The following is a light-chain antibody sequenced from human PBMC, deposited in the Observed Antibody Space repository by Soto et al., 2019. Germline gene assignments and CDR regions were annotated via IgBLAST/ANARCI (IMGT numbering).Light chain of an antibody. V-gene: IGKV3-15*01. CDR3: QQYNNWPPIT. CDR2: GAS. J-gene: IGKJ5*01. Sequence: EIVMTQSPATLSVSPGERSTLSCRSSQSVNSKLAWYQQKPGRAPRLLIYGASTRATGIPARFSGSGSGTESTLTISSLQSEDFAVYYCQQYNNWPPITFGQGTRLEIK. CDR1: QSVNSK.